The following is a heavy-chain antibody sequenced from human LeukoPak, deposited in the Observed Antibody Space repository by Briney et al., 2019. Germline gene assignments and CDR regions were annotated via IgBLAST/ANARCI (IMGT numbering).Heavy chain of an antibody. V-gene: IGHV3-30*18. CDR3: AKSPYCSSTSCHIDY. Sequence: GRSLRLSCAASGFTFSSYGMHWVRQAPGKGLEGVAVIWYGGSNKYYADSVKGRFTISRDNSKNTLYLQMNSLRAEDTAVYYCAKSPYCSSTSCHIDYWGQGTLVTVS. D-gene: IGHD2-2*02. CDR1: GFTFSSYG. J-gene: IGHJ4*02. CDR2: IWYGGSNK.